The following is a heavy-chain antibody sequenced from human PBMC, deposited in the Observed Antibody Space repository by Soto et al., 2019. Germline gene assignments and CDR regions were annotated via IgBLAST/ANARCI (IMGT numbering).Heavy chain of an antibody. V-gene: IGHV4-30-4*02. CDR1: GGSISSGDYY. CDR3: AKDTYYHDSSGFYVFDY. J-gene: IGHJ4*02. D-gene: IGHD3-22*01. Sequence: SETLSLTCTVSGGSISSGDYYWSWIRQPPGKGLEWIGYIYYSGSTYYNPSLKSRFTISRDNFKNTLYLQMNSLRAEDTAVYYCAKDTYYHDSSGFYVFDYWGQGTPVTSPQ. CDR2: IYYSGST.